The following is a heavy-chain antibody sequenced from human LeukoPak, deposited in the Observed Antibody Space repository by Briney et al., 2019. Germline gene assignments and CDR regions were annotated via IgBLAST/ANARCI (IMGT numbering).Heavy chain of an antibody. V-gene: IGHV3-7*01. D-gene: IGHD3-22*01. J-gene: IGHJ3*02. CDR3: ARDASYYDSSGYYDAFDI. Sequence: PGGSLRLSCTASGFTFSRYWMIWVRQAPGKGLEWVANIKRDGSEKHYVDSVKGRFTISRDNAKNSLFLQMNGLRVEDTAVYYCARDASYYDSSGYYDAFDIWGQGTMVTVSS. CDR2: IKRDGSEK. CDR1: GFTFSRYW.